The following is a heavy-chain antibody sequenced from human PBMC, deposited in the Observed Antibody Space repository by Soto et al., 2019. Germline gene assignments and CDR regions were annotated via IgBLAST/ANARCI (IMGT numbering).Heavy chain of an antibody. CDR3: ARYRREAVAGYTLDN. D-gene: IGHD6-13*01. CDR1: GGSISSNY. V-gene: IGHV4-59*01. CDR2: VYNSGST. J-gene: IGHJ4*02. Sequence: NPSETLSLTCTVSGGSISSNYWTWIRQPPGKGLEWIGYVYNSGSTNYNPSLKSRVTISEDTSKSQFSLKVNSMTAAGTAVYYCARYRREAVAGYTLDNWGQGILVTV.